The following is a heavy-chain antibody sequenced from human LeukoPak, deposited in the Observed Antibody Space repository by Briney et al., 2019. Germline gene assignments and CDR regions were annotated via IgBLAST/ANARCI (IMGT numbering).Heavy chain of an antibody. D-gene: IGHD3-9*01. V-gene: IGHV1-58*01. CDR1: GFTFTSSA. CDR3: AAGGYDILTGYYEFDP. J-gene: IGHJ5*02. Sequence: TSVKVSCKASGFTFTSSAVQWVRQARGQRLEWIGWIVVGSGNTKYAQKFQERVTITRDMSTSTAYMELSSLRSEDTAVYYCAAGGYDILTGYYEFDPWGQGTLVTVSS. CDR2: IVVGSGNT.